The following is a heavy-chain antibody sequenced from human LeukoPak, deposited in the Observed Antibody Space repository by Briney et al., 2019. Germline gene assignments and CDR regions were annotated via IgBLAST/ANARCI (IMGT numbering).Heavy chain of an antibody. V-gene: IGHV4-61*02. D-gene: IGHD5-18*01. CDR3: AGATRSRGYSYGRNDY. J-gene: IGHJ4*02. CDR1: GGSVNSGRYY. Sequence: PSETLSLTCTVSGGSVNSGRYYWSWIRQPAGKGLEWIGRIYTSGSTNYNPSLKSRVTISVDTSKNQFSLKLSSVTAADTAVYYCAGATRSRGYSYGRNDYWGQGTLVTVSS. CDR2: IYTSGST.